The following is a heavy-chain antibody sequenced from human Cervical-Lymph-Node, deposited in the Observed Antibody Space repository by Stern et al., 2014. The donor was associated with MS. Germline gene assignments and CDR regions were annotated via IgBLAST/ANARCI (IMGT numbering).Heavy chain of an antibody. V-gene: IGHV3-23*01. CDR2: IIGSGGST. CDR3: ASTPGIAVDYYYYGMDV. D-gene: IGHD6-19*01. Sequence: EVQLLESGGGLVQPGGSLRLSCAASGFTFSSYAMSWVRQAPGKGLECVSAIIGSGGSTYYADSVKGRFTISRDNSKNTLYLQMSSLRAEDTAVYYCASTPGIAVDYYYYGMDVWGQGTTVTVSS. CDR1: GFTFSSYA. J-gene: IGHJ6*02.